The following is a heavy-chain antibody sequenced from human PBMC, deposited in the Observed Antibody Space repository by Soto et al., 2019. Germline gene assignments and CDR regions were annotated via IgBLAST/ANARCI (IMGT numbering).Heavy chain of an antibody. J-gene: IGHJ5*02. CDR3: ARGKQQLSTSWFDP. D-gene: IGHD6-13*01. CDR2: INAGNGNT. Sequence: ASVKVSCKASVYTFTTSAMHWVRQAPGQRLEWMGWINAGNGNTKYSQKFQGRVTITRDTSASTAYMELSSLRSEDTAVYYCARGKQQLSTSWFDPWGQGTLVTVSS. V-gene: IGHV1-3*01. CDR1: VYTFTTSA.